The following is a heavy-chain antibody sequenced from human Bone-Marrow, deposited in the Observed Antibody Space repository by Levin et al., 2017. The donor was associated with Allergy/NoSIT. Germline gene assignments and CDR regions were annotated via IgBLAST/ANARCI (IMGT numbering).Heavy chain of an antibody. J-gene: IGHJ4*02. CDR3: ARRHAGLNGFDY. V-gene: IGHV3-30*04. CDR2: ISYDGSDK. CDR1: GFTFSSSA. Sequence: LSLTCAASGFTFSSSAMHWVRQAPGKGLEWLAVISYDGSDKYYIESMKGRFTISRDNSKNTLYLQMNSLRPEDTSVYYCARRHAGLNGFDYWGQGTLVTVSS. D-gene: IGHD4-17*01.